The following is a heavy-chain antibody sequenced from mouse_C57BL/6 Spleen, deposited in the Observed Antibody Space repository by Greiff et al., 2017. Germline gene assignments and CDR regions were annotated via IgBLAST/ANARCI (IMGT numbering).Heavy chain of an antibody. J-gene: IGHJ1*03. CDR1: GYTFTDYN. CDR3: ARKFYYYGSSYGYFDV. Sequence: VQLKQSGPELVKPGASVKMSCKASGYTFTDYNMHWVKQSHGKSLEWIGYINPNNGGTSYNQKFKGKATLTVNKSSSTAYMELRSLTSEDSAVYYCARKFYYYGSSYGYFDVWGTGTTVTVSS. CDR2: INPNNGGT. V-gene: IGHV1-22*01. D-gene: IGHD1-1*01.